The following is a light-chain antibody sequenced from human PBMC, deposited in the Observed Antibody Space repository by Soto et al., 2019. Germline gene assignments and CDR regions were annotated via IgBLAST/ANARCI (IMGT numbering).Light chain of an antibody. Sequence: EIVMTQSPATLSVSPGERATLSCRASQSVSSNLGWYQQKPGQAPRFLIYGASTRATGIPARFSGSGSGTEVTPTISSLQSEDFAVYYCQQYNNRPPLTFGPGTKVDIK. CDR3: QQYNNRPPLT. J-gene: IGKJ3*01. CDR2: GAS. CDR1: QSVSSN. V-gene: IGKV3-15*01.